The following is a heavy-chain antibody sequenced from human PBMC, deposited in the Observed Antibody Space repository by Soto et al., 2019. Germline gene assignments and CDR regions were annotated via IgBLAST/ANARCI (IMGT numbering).Heavy chain of an antibody. V-gene: IGHV3-48*03. J-gene: IGHJ6*02. CDR3: ARDRGYDFWSGYYNRGGYYYYGMDV. CDR1: GFTFSSYE. D-gene: IGHD3-3*01. CDR2: ISSSGSTI. Sequence: GGSLRLSCAASGFTFSSYEMNWVRQAPGKGLEWVSYISSSGSTIYYADSVKGRFTISRDNAKNSLYLQMNSLRAEDTAVCYCARDRGYDFWSGYYNRGGYYYYGMDVWGQGTTVTVSS.